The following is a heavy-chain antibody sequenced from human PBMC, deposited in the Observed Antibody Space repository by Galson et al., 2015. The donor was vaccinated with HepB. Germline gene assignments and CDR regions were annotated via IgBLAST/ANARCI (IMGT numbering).Heavy chain of an antibody. V-gene: IGHV3-64D*06. Sequence: SLRLSCAASGFTFSSYAMHWVRQAPGKGLEYVSAISSNGGSTYYADSVKGRFTISRDNSKNTLYLQMSSLRAEDTAVYYCVKGIVVVPAAPFDYWGQGTLVTVSS. D-gene: IGHD2-2*01. CDR2: ISSNGGST. CDR3: VKGIVVVPAAPFDY. J-gene: IGHJ4*02. CDR1: GFTFSSYA.